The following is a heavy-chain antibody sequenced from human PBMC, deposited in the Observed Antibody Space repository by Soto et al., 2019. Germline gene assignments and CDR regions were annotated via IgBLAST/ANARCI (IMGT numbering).Heavy chain of an antibody. Sequence: PSETLSLTCAFYGVSFSGYYWSCIRHPPGKWLEWIGEINHSGSTNYNPSLKSRVTISVDTSKNQFSLKLSSVTAADTAVYYCARKFGDYAWGSYRNQYYFECWGQGTLVTVSS. V-gene: IGHV4-34*01. CDR2: INHSGST. J-gene: IGHJ4*02. D-gene: IGHD3-16*02. CDR3: ARKFGDYAWGSYRNQYYFEC. CDR1: GVSFSGYY.